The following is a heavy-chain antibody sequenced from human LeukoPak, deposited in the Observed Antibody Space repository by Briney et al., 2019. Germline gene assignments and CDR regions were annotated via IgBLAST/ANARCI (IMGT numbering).Heavy chain of an antibody. CDR3: ARVVDCSSTSCPRTADY. V-gene: IGHV4-30-2*01. CDR2: IYHSGST. CDR1: GGSISSGGYY. J-gene: IGHJ4*02. D-gene: IGHD2-2*01. Sequence: SETLSLTCTVSGGSISSGGYYWSWIRQPPGKGLEWIGYIYHSGSTYYNPSLKSRVTISVDRSKNQFSLKLSSVTAADTAVYYCARVVDCSSTSCPRTADYWGQGTLVTVSS.